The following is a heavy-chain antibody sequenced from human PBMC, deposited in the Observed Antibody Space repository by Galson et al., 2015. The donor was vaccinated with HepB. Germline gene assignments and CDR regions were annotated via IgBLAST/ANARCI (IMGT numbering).Heavy chain of an antibody. CDR3: ARGLPPYGSGSYYDY. CDR1: GGTFSSYT. CDR2: IIPILGIA. V-gene: IGHV1-69*02. Sequence: SLKVSCKASGGTFSSYTISWVRQALGQGLEWMGRIIPILGIANYAQKFQGRVTITADKSTSTAYIELSSLRSEDTAVYYCARGLPPYGSGSYYDYWGQGTLVTVSS. D-gene: IGHD3-10*01. J-gene: IGHJ4*02.